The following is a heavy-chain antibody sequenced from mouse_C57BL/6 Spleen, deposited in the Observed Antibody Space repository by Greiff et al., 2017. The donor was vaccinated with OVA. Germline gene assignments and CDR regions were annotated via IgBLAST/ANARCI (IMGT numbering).Heavy chain of an antibody. CDR2: IYPRDGST. CDR1: GYTFTDHT. V-gene: IGHV1-78*01. Sequence: QVQLQQSDAELVKPGASVKISCKVSGYTFTDHTIHWMKQRPEQGLEWIGYIYPRDGSTKYNEKFKGKATLTADKSSSTAYMQLNSLTSEDSAVYFCARFCTFDNWYYAMDYWGQGTSVTVSS. CDR3: ARFCTFDNWYYAMDY. D-gene: IGHD4-1*01. J-gene: IGHJ4*01.